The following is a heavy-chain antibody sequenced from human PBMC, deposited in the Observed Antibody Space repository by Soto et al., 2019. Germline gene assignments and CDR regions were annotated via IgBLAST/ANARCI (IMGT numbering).Heavy chain of an antibody. CDR3: ARDVSSPGNDYYYGMDV. J-gene: IGHJ6*02. V-gene: IGHV1-69*13. CDR2: IIPIFGTA. Sequence: SVKVSCKASGGTFSSYAISWVRQAPGQGLEWMGGIIPIFGTANYAQKFQGRVTITADESTSTAYMELSSLRSEDTAVYYCARDVSSPGNDYYYGMDVWGQGTTVTVSS. CDR1: GGTFSSYA.